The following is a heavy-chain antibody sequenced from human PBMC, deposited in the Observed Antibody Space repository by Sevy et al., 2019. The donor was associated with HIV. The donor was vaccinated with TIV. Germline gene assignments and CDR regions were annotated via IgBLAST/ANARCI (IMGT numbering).Heavy chain of an antibody. CDR2: ISYDGSNK. Sequence: GGYLRLSCAASGFTFSSYAMHWVRQAPGKGLEWMAVISYDGSNKYYADSVKGRFTISRDNSKNMLYLQMNSLPAEDTAVYYCTRLYSPAYYYFWSGSYDAFDIWGQGTMVTVSS. J-gene: IGHJ3*02. V-gene: IGHV3-30-3*01. CDR1: GFTFSSYA. D-gene: IGHD3-3*01. CDR3: TRLYSPAYYYFWSGSYDAFDI.